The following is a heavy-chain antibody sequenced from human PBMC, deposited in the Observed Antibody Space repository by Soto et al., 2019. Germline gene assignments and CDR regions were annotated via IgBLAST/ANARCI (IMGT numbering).Heavy chain of an antibody. D-gene: IGHD6-6*01. J-gene: IGHJ3*02. CDR1: GYSFTGYS. V-gene: IGHV1-2*04. CDR2: INPKNGAT. CDR3: ARGPDSSSLVAFDI. Sequence: ASVKVSCKASGYSFTGYSMHWVRQAPGQGLEWMGWINPKNGATNYARKFQGWVTMIRDTSISTVYMELRNLKSEDTAVYSCARGPDSSSLVAFDIWGQGTMVTVSS.